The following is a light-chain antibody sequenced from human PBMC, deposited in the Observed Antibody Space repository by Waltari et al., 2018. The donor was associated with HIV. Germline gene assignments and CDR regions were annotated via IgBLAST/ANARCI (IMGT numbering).Light chain of an antibody. CDR2: EVI. Sequence: QSALTQPPSVSGSPGQSVTISCTGTSSDVGAYDRISWYHQPPGTAPKLMIYEVIYRPPRVPDRFSGSKSGNTASLTISGLQAEDEGDYYCSSYTSSNIYVFGTATTVTVL. CDR3: SSYTSSNIYV. J-gene: IGLJ1*01. CDR1: SSDVGAYDR. V-gene: IGLV2-18*02.